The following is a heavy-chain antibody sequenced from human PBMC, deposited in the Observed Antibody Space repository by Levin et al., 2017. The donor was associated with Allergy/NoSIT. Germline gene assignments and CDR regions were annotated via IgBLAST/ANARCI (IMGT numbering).Heavy chain of an antibody. CDR2: ISSYSSTM. CDR3: AGGPLAGTRNGMDV. Sequence: GESLKISCAASGFNFMTYYMTWVRQAPGKGLEYVAYISSYSSTMFYADSVKGRFTISRDNAQDSLFLEMNSLRAEDTAIYSCAGGPLAGTRNGMDVWGQGTTVTVSS. D-gene: IGHD3-10*01. J-gene: IGHJ6*02. V-gene: IGHV3-11*01. CDR1: GFNFMTYY.